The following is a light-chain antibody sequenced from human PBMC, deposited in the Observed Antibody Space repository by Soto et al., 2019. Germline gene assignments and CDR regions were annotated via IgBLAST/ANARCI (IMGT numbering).Light chain of an antibody. CDR1: SSDIGGYNY. CDR3: CSYAGSYILEV. Sequence: QSVLTQPRSVSGSLGQSVTITCTGTSSDIGGYNYVSWYQQHPGKAPKLIISDVYRRPSGVPDRFSGSKSGNTASLTISGLQAEDEADYYCCSYAGSYILEVFGGGTKLTVL. V-gene: IGLV2-11*01. CDR2: DVY. J-gene: IGLJ3*02.